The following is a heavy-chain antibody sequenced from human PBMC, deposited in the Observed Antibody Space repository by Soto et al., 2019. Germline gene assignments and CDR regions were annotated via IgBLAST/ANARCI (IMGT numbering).Heavy chain of an antibody. CDR2: ISYDGSNN. J-gene: IGHJ3*01. CDR1: GFTFSHYG. Sequence: QVQLVESGGGVVQPGRSLRLSCAASGFTFSHYGMHWVRQAPGQGLEWVAVISYDGSNNYYADSVKGRFTISRDNSKNTLYLEMNTLRAEDTAIYHCAKMRADFRVVISDALDFWGQGTMVTVSS. CDR3: AKMRADFRVVISDALDF. V-gene: IGHV3-30*18. D-gene: IGHD3-3*01.